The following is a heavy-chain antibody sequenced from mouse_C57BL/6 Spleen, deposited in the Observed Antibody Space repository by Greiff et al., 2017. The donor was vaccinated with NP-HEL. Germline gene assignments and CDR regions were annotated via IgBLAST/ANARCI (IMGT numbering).Heavy chain of an antibody. CDR1: GYTFTSYW. CDR3: ASEPPGY. CDR2: IDPSDSYT. Sequence: VQLQQPGAELVKPGASVKLSCKASGYTFTSYWMQWVKQRPGQGLEWIGEIDPSDSYTNYNQKFKGKATLTVDTSSSTAYMQLSSLTSEDSAVYYCASEPPGYWGQGTTLTVSS. V-gene: IGHV1-50*01. J-gene: IGHJ2*01.